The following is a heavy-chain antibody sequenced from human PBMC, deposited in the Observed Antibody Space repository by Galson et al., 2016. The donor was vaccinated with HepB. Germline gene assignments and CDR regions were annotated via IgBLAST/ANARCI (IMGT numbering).Heavy chain of an antibody. CDR2: IDAGNVNT. D-gene: IGHD6-13*01. V-gene: IGHV1-3*01. Sequence: QSGAEVKKPGESLRISCKASGYTFSNFAIHWVRQAPGQRLEWMGWIDAGNVNTKYSPTFHGRVTITRDTSASTAYMELTSLRAEDTAVYYCARPQAITATGFGYWGQGTLVTVSS. J-gene: IGHJ4*02. CDR3: ARPQAITATGFGY. CDR1: GYTFSNFA.